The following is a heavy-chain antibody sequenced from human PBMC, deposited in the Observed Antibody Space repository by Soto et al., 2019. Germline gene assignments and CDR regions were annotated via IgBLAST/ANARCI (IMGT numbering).Heavy chain of an antibody. CDR1: GYAFTTYG. CDR2: ISAHIGKT. V-gene: IGHV1-18*01. Sequence: QVHLVQSGAEVKKPGASVRVSCKGSGYAFTTYGITWVRQAPGQGLEWMGWISAHIGKTNYGQKLQGRVTVTRDTSTSTAYMELRSLRSDDTAVYYCARGRYGDYWGQGALVTVSS. J-gene: IGHJ4*02. D-gene: IGHD1-1*01. CDR3: ARGRYGDY.